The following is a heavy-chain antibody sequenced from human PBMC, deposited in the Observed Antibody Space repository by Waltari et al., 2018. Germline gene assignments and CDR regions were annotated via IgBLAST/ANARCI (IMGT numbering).Heavy chain of an antibody. CDR2: IIPIFDSP. J-gene: IGHJ3*02. D-gene: IGHD5-12*01. CDR3: AVGKDTGYDGPGAFDAFDI. CDR1: GGTCTTYS. Sequence: QVQLGQSGAEVKKPGSSVKVSCKASGGTCTTYSFNWGGQTPRQGLQWMGSIIPIFDSPNYGHGFRDRVTITAVESTRTVYMELSSLRSEDTAVFFCAVGKDTGYDGPGAFDAFDIWGQGTMVTVSS. V-gene: IGHV1-69*15.